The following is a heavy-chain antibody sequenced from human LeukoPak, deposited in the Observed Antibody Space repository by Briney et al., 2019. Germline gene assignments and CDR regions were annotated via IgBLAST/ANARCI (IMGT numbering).Heavy chain of an antibody. J-gene: IGHJ4*02. CDR2: ISSSSSYI. D-gene: IGHD5-18*01. Sequence: GGSLRLSCAASGSTFSSYSMNWVRQAPGKGLEWVSSISSSSSYIYYADSVKGRFTISRDNAKNSLYLQTNSLRAEDTAVYYCARASGRQLWYSFGYWGQGTLVTVSS. V-gene: IGHV3-21*01. CDR3: ARASGRQLWYSFGY. CDR1: GSTFSSYS.